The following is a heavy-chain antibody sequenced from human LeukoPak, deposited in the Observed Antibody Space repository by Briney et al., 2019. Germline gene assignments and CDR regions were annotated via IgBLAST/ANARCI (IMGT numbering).Heavy chain of an antibody. V-gene: IGHV4-4*07. CDR2: MHSSGNT. D-gene: IGHD6-6*01. Sequence: PSETLSLTCTVSGESISTYYWSWIRQPDGNGLEWIGRMHSSGNTNSNPSLKSRVTMSVDESRKQFSLKLSFVTAADTAVYYCARDSRSSSVWYFDVWGRGTLVTVSS. CDR1: GESISTYY. CDR3: ARDSRSSSVWYFDV. J-gene: IGHJ2*01.